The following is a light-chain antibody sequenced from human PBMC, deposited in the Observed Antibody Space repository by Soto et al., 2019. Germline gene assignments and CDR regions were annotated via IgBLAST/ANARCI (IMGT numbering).Light chain of an antibody. CDR1: QSVSSN. Sequence: EIVMTQSLVTLYVSPGERAILSCRASQSVSSNFAWYQQKPGQAPRLLIYHASTRVTGIPARFSGSGSGTEFALTISSLQSEDFAVYYCKQYNNWPPITFGQGTRLEIK. CDR3: KQYNNWPPIT. V-gene: IGKV3-15*01. J-gene: IGKJ5*01. CDR2: HAS.